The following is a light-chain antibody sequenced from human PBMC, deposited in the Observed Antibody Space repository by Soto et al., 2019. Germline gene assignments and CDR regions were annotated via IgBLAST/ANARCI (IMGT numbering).Light chain of an antibody. CDR2: GAS. CDR1: QSVSSSY. CDR3: QQYNKWPPVT. J-gene: IGKJ4*01. Sequence: ILLTQSPGTLSLSQGERATLSCRASQSVSSSYLAWYQQKPGQAPRLLIYGASTRATGIPARFSGSGSGTEFTLTISSLQSEDFAVYYCQQYNKWPPVTFGGGTKVDIK. V-gene: IGKV3-15*01.